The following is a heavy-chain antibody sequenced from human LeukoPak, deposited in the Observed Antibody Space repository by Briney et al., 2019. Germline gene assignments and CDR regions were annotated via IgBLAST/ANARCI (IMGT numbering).Heavy chain of an antibody. D-gene: IGHD2-2*01. CDR3: AKRYCSSTSCFGDYFDY. V-gene: IGHV3-23*01. CDR2: ISGSVGST. J-gene: IGHJ4*02. Sequence: GGSLRLSCAASGFTFSSYAMSWVRQAPGKGLEWVSAISGSVGSTYYADSVKGRFTISRDNSKNTLYLQMNSLRAEDTAVYYCAKRYCSSTSCFGDYFDYWGQGTLVTVSS. CDR1: GFTFSSYA.